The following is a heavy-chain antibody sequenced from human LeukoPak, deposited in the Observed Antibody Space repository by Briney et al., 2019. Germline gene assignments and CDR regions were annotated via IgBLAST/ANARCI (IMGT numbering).Heavy chain of an antibody. CDR3: AGLGRDGYKGFDY. Sequence: GESLKISCKASGYSFTSYWIGGVRQMPGKGLEWMGIIYPGDSDTRYSPSFQGQVTISADKSISTAYLQWSSLKASDTAMYYCAGLGRDGYKGFDYWGQGTLVTVSS. J-gene: IGHJ4*02. CDR1: GYSFTSYW. CDR2: IYPGDSDT. V-gene: IGHV5-51*01. D-gene: IGHD5-24*01.